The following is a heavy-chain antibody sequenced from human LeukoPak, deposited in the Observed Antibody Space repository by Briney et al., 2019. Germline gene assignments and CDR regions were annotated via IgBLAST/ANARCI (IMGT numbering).Heavy chain of an antibody. CDR1: GVTFSSYA. CDR3: ARTPNRFYDF. Sequence: GGSLRLSCAASGVTFSSYAFNWVRQAPGKGLEWVSGITMSGDSTYYADSVKGRFTISRDNSKNTLYLQMTSLRAEDTALYYCARTPNRFYDFWGQGTLVTVSS. J-gene: IGHJ4*02. D-gene: IGHD1-14*01. CDR2: ITMSGDST. V-gene: IGHV3-23*01.